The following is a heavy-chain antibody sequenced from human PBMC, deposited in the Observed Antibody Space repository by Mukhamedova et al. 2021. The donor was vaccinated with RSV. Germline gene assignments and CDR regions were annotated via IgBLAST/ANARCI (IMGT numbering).Heavy chain of an antibody. V-gene: IGHV3-30*04. CDR1: GFTFSNYA. CDR2: ISYDGSNK. D-gene: IGHD3-9*01. CDR3: ARGKTGSDAFDI. Sequence: GFTFSNYAMHWVRQAPGKGLEWVGVISYDGSNKYYADSVKGRFTISRDNSKNTLYLLMNSLRAEDTAIYYCARGKTGSDAFDIWG. J-gene: IGHJ3*02.